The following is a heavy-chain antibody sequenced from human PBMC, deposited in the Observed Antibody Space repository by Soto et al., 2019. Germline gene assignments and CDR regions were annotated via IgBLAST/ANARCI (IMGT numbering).Heavy chain of an antibody. D-gene: IGHD1-26*01. CDR1: GFTFSSFW. Sequence: GGSLRLSCAASGFTFSSFWMTWVRQSPGKGLEWVANIKHDESEKYYVESVKGRFTISRDNARNSLFLEMKSLRSEDTAVYSCVRDRSGSYLEGFDYWGQGTLVTVPQ. CDR3: VRDRSGSYLEGFDY. CDR2: IKHDESEK. V-gene: IGHV3-7*01. J-gene: IGHJ4*02.